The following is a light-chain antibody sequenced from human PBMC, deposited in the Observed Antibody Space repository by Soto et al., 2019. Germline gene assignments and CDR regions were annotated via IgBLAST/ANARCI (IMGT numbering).Light chain of an antibody. J-gene: IGLJ1*01. CDR1: SSDVGGHNY. CDR2: DVT. Sequence: QSVLTQPACVSGSPGQSITISCTGTSSDVGGHNYVSWYQQHPVKAPKLMIYDVTNRPSGVSDRFSGSKSGNTASLTISGLQAEDEADYYCSSYTSSSTPYVFGTGTKVTVL. V-gene: IGLV2-14*01. CDR3: SSYTSSSTPYV.